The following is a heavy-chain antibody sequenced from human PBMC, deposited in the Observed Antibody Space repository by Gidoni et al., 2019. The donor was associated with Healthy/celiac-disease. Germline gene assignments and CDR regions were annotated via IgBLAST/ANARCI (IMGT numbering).Heavy chain of an antibody. Sequence: QVQLQESGPGLVKPSETLSLTCTVSGGSISSYYWSWIRQPAGKGLEWFGRIYTSGSTNYNPSLKSRVTMSVDTSKNQFSLKLSSVTAADTAVYYCARWGGSWEPRAFDIWGQGTMVTVSS. CDR1: GGSISSYY. V-gene: IGHV4-4*07. J-gene: IGHJ3*02. CDR3: ARWGGSWEPRAFDI. CDR2: IYTSGST. D-gene: IGHD1-26*01.